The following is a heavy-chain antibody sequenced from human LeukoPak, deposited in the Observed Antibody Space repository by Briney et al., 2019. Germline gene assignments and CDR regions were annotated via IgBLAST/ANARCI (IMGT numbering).Heavy chain of an antibody. CDR2: IRSTSSYI. CDR1: TFTFSNYA. CDR3: ARGHTWFPKSFDY. D-gene: IGHD3-10*01. Sequence: PGGSLRLSCAASTFTFSNYAMTWVRQAPGKGLEWVSSIRSTSSYIYFADSMKGRFTISRDNAKNSLFLQMNSLRAGDTAVYYCARGHTWFPKSFDYWGQGALVTVSS. V-gene: IGHV3-21*01. J-gene: IGHJ4*02.